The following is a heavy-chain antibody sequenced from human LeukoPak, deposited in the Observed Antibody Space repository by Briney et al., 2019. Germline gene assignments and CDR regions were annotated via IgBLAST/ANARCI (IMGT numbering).Heavy chain of an antibody. Sequence: ASVKVSCKASGYTFTSYDIDWVRQATGQGLEWMGWMNPNSGNTGYAQKFQGRVTMTRNTSISTAYMELSSLRSEDTAVYYCATYYYDSSGYYAFDYWGQGTLVTVSS. D-gene: IGHD3-22*01. CDR1: GYTFTSYD. V-gene: IGHV1-8*01. CDR3: ATYYYDSSGYYAFDY. CDR2: MNPNSGNT. J-gene: IGHJ4*02.